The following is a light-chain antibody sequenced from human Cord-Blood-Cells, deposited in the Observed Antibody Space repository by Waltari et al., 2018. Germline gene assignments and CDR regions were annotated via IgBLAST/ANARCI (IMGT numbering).Light chain of an antibody. J-gene: IGLJ1*01. CDR3: SSYTSSSTLV. V-gene: IGLV2-14*01. CDR1: SSDGGGYNY. CDR2: EVS. Sequence: QSALTQPASVSGSPGQSIPISCTGTSSDGGGYNYVPWYQQHPGKAPKLMIYEVSNRPSGVSNRFSGSKSGNTASLTISGLQAEDEADYYCSSYTSSSTLVFGTGTKVTVL.